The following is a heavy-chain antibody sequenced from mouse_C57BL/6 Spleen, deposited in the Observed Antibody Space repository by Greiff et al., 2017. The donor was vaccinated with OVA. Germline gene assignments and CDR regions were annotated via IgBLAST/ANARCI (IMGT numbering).Heavy chain of an antibody. D-gene: IGHD2-2*01. V-gene: IGHV5-17*01. CDR3: ARPGYDWDCDV. J-gene: IGHJ1*03. CDR2: ISSGSSTI. Sequence: EVKLEESGGGLVKPGGSLKLSCAASGFTFSDYGMHWVRQAPEKGLEWVAYISSGSSTIYSADTVKGRFTISRDNAKNTLFLQMTSLRSEDTAMYYCARPGYDWDCDVWGTGTTVTVSS. CDR1: GFTFSDYG.